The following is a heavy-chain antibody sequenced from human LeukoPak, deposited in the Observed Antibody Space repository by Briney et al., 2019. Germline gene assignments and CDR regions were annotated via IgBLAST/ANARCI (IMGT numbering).Heavy chain of an antibody. Sequence: PSETLSLTCTVSGVSISSYYWTWIRQPPEKGLEWIGYIYYSGSTNYNPSLKSRVTISVDTSKNQFSLKLSSVTAADTAVYYCARAFYPGYYSYMAVWGKGTTVTVSS. CDR3: ARAFYPGYYSYMAV. V-gene: IGHV4-59*01. CDR2: IYYSGST. J-gene: IGHJ6*03. CDR1: GVSISSYY. D-gene: IGHD3-3*02.